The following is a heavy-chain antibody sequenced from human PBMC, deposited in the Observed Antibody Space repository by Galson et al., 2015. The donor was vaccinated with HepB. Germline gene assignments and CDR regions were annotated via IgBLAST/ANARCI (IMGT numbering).Heavy chain of an antibody. D-gene: IGHD5-18*01. CDR3: ARHEDEVQTRGYSYGNPYYYYYGMDV. J-gene: IGHJ6*02. Sequence: SVKVSCKASGYTFTSYGISWVRQAPGQGLEWMGWISAYNGNTNYAQKLQGRVTMTTDTSTSTAYMELRSLSSVTAADTAVYYCARHEDEVQTRGYSYGNPYYYYYGMDVWGQGTTVTVSS. V-gene: IGHV1-18*01. CDR2: ISAYNGNT. CDR1: GYTFTSYG.